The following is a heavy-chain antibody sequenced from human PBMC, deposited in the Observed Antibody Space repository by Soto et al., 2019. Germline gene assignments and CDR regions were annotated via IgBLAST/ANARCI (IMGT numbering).Heavy chain of an antibody. Sequence: VQLLESGGGLVQPGGSLRLTCAASGFTFSSYGISRIRLSPGKGLEWDSVISGGGDTTYYTPSVKGRFTISRDDFKNTLYLQMNSLGSEDTAIYYFAKLRDFVVLPAGVLDYWGPGTLVTVSS. D-gene: IGHD2-8*01. CDR2: ISGGGDTT. CDR1: GFTFSSYG. J-gene: IGHJ4*02. V-gene: IGHV3-23*01. CDR3: AKLRDFVVLPAGVLDY.